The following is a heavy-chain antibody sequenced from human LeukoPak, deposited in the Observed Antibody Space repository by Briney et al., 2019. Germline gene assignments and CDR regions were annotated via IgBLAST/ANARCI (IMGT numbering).Heavy chain of an antibody. CDR2: IYYSGST. V-gene: IGHV4-59*08. CDR3: AREPGYCSSTSCHPGGFDY. J-gene: IGHJ4*02. Sequence: SETLSLTCTVSGGSISSYYWSWIRQPPGKGLEWIGYIYYSGSTNYNPSLKSRVTISVDTSKNQFSLKLSSVTAADTAVYYCAREPGYCSSTSCHPGGFDYWGQGTLVTVSS. CDR1: GGSISSYY. D-gene: IGHD2-2*01.